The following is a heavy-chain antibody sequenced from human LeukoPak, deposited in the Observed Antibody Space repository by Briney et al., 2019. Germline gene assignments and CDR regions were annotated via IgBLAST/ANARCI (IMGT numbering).Heavy chain of an antibody. Sequence: PGGSLRLSCAASGFTFSSYVMHWVRQAPGKRLEYVSAISSDGKRTFYANSVKGRFTISRDNSKNTVSLQMGSLRAEDMAVYYCVRVYHDSSDYSAYGYWGQGTLVTVSS. CDR3: VRVYHDSSDYSAYGY. J-gene: IGHJ4*02. D-gene: IGHD3-22*01. CDR2: ISSDGKRT. CDR1: GFTFSSYV. V-gene: IGHV3-64*01.